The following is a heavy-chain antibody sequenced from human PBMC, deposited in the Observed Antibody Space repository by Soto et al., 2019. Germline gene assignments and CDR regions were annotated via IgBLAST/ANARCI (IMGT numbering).Heavy chain of an antibody. CDR2: INPNSGGT. Sequence: GASVKVSCKASGYTFTGYYMHWVRQAPGQGLEWMGWINPNSGGTNYAQKFQGWVTMTRDTSISTAYMELSRLRSDDTAVYYCARGGGKTWIPYGMDVWGQGTTVTVSS. CDR1: GYTFTGYY. D-gene: IGHD5-18*01. J-gene: IGHJ6*02. V-gene: IGHV1-2*04. CDR3: ARGGGKTWIPYGMDV.